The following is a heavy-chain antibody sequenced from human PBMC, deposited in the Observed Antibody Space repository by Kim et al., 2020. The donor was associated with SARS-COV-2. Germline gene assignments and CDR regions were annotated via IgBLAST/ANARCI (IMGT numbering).Heavy chain of an antibody. CDR2: IKSKTDGGTT. Sequence: GGSLRLSCAASGFTFSNAWMSWVRQAPGKGLEWVGRIKSKTDGGTTDYAAPVKGRFTISRDDSKNTLYLQMNSLKTEDTAVYYCTTGANYDSPAPYYYYGMDVWGQGTTVTVSS. D-gene: IGHD3-3*01. CDR1: GFTFSNAW. CDR3: TTGANYDSPAPYYYYGMDV. J-gene: IGHJ6*02. V-gene: IGHV3-15*01.